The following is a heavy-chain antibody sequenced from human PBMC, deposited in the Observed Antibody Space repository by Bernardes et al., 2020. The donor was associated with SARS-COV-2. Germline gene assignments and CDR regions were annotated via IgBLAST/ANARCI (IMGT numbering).Heavy chain of an antibody. J-gene: IGHJ6*02. CDR2: ISGSGHNI. CDR1: GFTFSGYS. V-gene: IGHV3-48*01. CDR3: ARATFDCSGTSCYAPLYHHFGMDV. D-gene: IGHD2-2*01. Sequence: GGSLRLSCEASGFTFSGYSMNWVRQAPGKGLEWVSYISGSGHNIYYADSVKGRFTVSRDKAKSSLYLQMNSLRAEDTAVYYCARATFDCSGTSCYAPLYHHFGMDVWGQGTTVTVSS.